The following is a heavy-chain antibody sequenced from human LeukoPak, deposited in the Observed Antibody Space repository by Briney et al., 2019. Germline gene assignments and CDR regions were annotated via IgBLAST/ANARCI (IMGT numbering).Heavy chain of an antibody. J-gene: IGHJ2*01. D-gene: IGHD6-13*01. V-gene: IGHV3-74*01. Sequence: GGSLRLSCAASGFTFSAYWMHWVRQIPGKGLVWVSRMHRDGTDTNYADSVRGRFSISRDNAEDTVYLQMNSLRAEDTAVYYCAREQEAAGNWFFDRWGRGTLVTVSS. CDR1: GFTFSAYW. CDR2: MHRDGTDT. CDR3: AREQEAAGNWFFDR.